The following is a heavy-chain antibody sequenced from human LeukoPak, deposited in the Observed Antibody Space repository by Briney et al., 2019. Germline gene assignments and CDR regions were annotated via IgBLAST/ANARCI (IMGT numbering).Heavy chain of an antibody. J-gene: IGHJ4*02. V-gene: IGHV4-4*02. CDR3: ASNPDSSGFDY. D-gene: IGHD6-19*01. CDR2: IYHSGST. CDR1: GGSISSSNW. Sequence: SETLSLTCAVPGGSISSSNWWSWVRQPPGKGLEWIGEIYHSGSTNYNPSLKSRVTISVDTSKNQFSLKLSSVTAADTAVYYCASNPDSSGFDYWGQGTLVTVSS.